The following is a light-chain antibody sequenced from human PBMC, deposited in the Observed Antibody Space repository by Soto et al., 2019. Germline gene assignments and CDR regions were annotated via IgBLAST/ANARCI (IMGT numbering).Light chain of an antibody. CDR1: QTISRW. J-gene: IGKJ5*01. CDR2: EAS. V-gene: IGKV1-5*03. Sequence: DIQMTQSPSTLSASVGDRGTITCXSIQTISRWLAWYQQKPGKAPKLLIYEASSLQSGVPSRFSGSGSGTEFTLTISSLQSEDSAVYYCQQYNTWPAEITFGQGTRLEIK. CDR3: QQYNTWPAEIT.